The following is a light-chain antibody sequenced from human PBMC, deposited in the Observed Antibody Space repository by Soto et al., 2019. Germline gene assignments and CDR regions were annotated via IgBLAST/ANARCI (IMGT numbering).Light chain of an antibody. CDR3: AAWDDSLNGPV. V-gene: IGLV1-44*01. CDR2: SNN. Sequence: QSVPTQPPSASGTPGQRVTISCSGSSSNIGSNTVNWYQQLPGTAPKLLIYSNNQRPSGVPDRFSGSKSGTSASLAISGLKSEDEADYYCAAWDDSLNGPVFGGGTKLTVL. CDR1: SSNIGSNT. J-gene: IGLJ3*02.